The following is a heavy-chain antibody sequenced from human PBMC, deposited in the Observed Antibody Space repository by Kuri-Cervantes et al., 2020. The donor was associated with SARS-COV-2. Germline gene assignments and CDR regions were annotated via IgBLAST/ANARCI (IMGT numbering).Heavy chain of an antibody. CDR3: AKVGAGYCSGGSCDSVVVD. CDR1: GFTFSSYS. V-gene: IGHV3-48*01. Sequence: GESLKISCAASGFTFSSYSMNWVRQATGKGLEWVSYISSSSSTIYYADSVKGRFTISRDNAKNSLYLQMNSLRAEDTAVYYCAKVGAGYCSGGSCDSVVVDWGQGTLVTVSS. CDR2: ISSSSSTI. J-gene: IGHJ4*02. D-gene: IGHD2-15*01.